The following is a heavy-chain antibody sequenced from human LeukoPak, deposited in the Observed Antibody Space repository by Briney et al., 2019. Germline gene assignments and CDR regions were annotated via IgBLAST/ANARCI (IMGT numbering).Heavy chain of an antibody. D-gene: IGHD6-13*01. Sequence: PGRSLRLSCVASGFTFNIYAMHWVRQAPGKGLEWVAVMSYDGSNKYYADSVKGRFTISRDNSKTTLYLQMNSLRAEDTAIYYCARGGQPLSRNSWFDPWGQGALVTVSS. CDR2: MSYDGSNK. CDR1: GFTFNIYA. V-gene: IGHV3-30*04. J-gene: IGHJ5*02. CDR3: ARGGQPLSRNSWFDP.